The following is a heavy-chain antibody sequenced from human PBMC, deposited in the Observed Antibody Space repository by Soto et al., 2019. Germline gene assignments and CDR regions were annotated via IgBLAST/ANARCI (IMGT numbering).Heavy chain of an antibody. Sequence: PGESLKISCKGSGYSFTSYWISWVRQMPGKGLEWMGRIDPSDSYTNYSPSFQGHVTISADKSISTAYLQWSSLKASDTAMYYCASTIAARTYYYGMDVWGQGTTVTVSS. CDR1: GYSFTSYW. V-gene: IGHV5-10-1*01. D-gene: IGHD6-6*01. CDR2: IDPSDSYT. CDR3: ASTIAARTYYYGMDV. J-gene: IGHJ6*02.